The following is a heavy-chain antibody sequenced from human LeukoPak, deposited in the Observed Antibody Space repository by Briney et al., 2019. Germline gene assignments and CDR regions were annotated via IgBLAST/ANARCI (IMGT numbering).Heavy chain of an antibody. CDR3: AKGLAAADYDFDY. CDR1: GFTLSSHA. J-gene: IGHJ4*02. CDR2: MSGSGVST. Sequence: GGSLRLSCAASGFTLSSHAMSWVRQAPGKGLVWVSTMSGSGVSTHYADSVKGRFTVSRDNSQNTVYLQMNSLRAEDMAVYYCAKGLAAADYDFDYWGQGALVTVSS. V-gene: IGHV3-23*01. D-gene: IGHD6-25*01.